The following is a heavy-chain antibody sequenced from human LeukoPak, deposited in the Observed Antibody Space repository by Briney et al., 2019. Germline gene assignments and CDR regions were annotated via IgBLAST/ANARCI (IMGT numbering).Heavy chain of an antibody. CDR2: INPSGGST. D-gene: IGHD3-9*01. CDR1: GYTFTSYY. Sequence: ASVKVSCMASGYTFTSYYMHWVRQAPGEGLEWMGIINPSGGSTSYAQKFQGRVTMTRDTSTSTVYMELRSLRSDDTAVYYCARGVFFDWLLEEYNWFDPWGQGTLVTVSS. J-gene: IGHJ5*02. CDR3: ARGVFFDWLLEEYNWFDP. V-gene: IGHV1-46*01.